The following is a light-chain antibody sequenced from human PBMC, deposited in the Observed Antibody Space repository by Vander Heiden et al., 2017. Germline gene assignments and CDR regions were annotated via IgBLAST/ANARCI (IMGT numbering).Light chain of an antibody. CDR2: AKN. CDR1: SLRRYS. V-gene: IGLV3-19*01. CDR3: NSRDSSGNHP. Sequence: SSELTQDPGVSVALGQLVRITCQGGSLRRYSESWYQQKPRQVPVVVIYAKNNRPSGSLDRCSGSSTGDTASLTITGAQAEDEADYYCNSRDSSGNHPFGGGTKLTVL. J-gene: IGLJ3*02.